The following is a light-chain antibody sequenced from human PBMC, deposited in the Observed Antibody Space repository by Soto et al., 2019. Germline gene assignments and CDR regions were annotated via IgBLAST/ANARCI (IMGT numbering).Light chain of an antibody. V-gene: IGLV2-14*01. J-gene: IGLJ1*01. CDR1: HSDVGSYNY. Sequence: QSVLTRPASVSGSPGQSITISCTGTHSDVGSYNYVSWYQQHPGKAPKLMIYDVSNRPSGVSNRFSGAKSGNTASLTISGLQAEDESDYYCSSYTSSSTPYVFGTGTKLTVL. CDR3: SSYTSSSTPYV. CDR2: DVS.